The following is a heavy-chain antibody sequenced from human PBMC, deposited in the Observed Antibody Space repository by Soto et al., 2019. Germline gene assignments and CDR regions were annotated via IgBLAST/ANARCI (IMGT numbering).Heavy chain of an antibody. Sequence: QVQLEQSGAEVKKPGASVKVSCKASGYTFSSSGFSWVRQAPGQGLEWMGWISAYNGNTKYAQKFQGRVTMTTDTSTSTAYMEVRSLRSDDTAVYYCATAPVEDGFAPWGQGTLVTVSS. J-gene: IGHJ5*02. CDR2: ISAYNGNT. V-gene: IGHV1-18*01. CDR1: GYTFSSSG. CDR3: ATAPVEDGFAP.